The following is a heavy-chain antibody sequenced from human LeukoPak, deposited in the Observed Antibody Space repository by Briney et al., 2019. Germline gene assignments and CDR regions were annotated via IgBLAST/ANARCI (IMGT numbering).Heavy chain of an antibody. CDR3: ATGRQWLVGGDWFDP. J-gene: IGHJ5*02. CDR2: INPNSGGT. V-gene: IGHV1-2*02. Sequence: ASVKVSCKVSGYTFTVYYMHWVRQAPGQGLEWMGWINPNSGGTDYAQKFQGRITMTRDTSISTTYMELSRLISDDTAMYYCATGRQWLVGGDWFDPWGQGTLVTVSS. CDR1: GYTFTVYY. D-gene: IGHD6-19*01.